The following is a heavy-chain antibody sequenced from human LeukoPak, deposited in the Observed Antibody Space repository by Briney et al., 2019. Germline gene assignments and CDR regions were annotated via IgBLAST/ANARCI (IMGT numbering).Heavy chain of an antibody. V-gene: IGHV3-7*01. J-gene: IGHJ4*02. D-gene: IGHD3-16*01. Sequence: PGGSLRLSCAASGFTYTNYWVSWFRQAPGQGLEWVASIKQDGSERYYVDSVKGRFTISRDNAKNSLFLQLSSLRVEDTAVYHCARGSMHVYHLYTDYWGQGTLVTVSS. CDR3: ARGSMHVYHLYTDY. CDR1: GFTYTNYW. CDR2: IKQDGSER.